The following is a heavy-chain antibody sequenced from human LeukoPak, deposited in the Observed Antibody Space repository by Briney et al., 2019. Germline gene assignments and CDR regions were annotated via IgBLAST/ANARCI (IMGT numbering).Heavy chain of an antibody. J-gene: IGHJ4*02. Sequence: ASVKVSCKASGYTFTGYYMHWVRQAPGQGLEWMGWIDPNSGGTNYAQKFQGRVTMTRDTSISTAYMELRSLRSDDTAVYYCARDQARIAVAGTGDYWGQGTLVTVSS. V-gene: IGHV1-2*02. CDR2: IDPNSGGT. CDR1: GYTFTGYY. CDR3: ARDQARIAVAGTGDY. D-gene: IGHD6-19*01.